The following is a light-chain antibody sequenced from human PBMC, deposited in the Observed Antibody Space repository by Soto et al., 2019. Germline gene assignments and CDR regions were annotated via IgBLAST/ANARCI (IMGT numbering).Light chain of an antibody. CDR3: QQYNNWHPLT. V-gene: IGKV3D-15*01. Sequence: EIVMTQSPGTLSVSPGERATLSCSASQSVSINLAWYQQKSGQAPRLLIYDASTRATGIPARFSGSGSGTEFTLTISSLQSKDFAVYYCQQYNNWHPLTFGGGTKVDIK. J-gene: IGKJ4*01. CDR1: QSVSIN. CDR2: DAS.